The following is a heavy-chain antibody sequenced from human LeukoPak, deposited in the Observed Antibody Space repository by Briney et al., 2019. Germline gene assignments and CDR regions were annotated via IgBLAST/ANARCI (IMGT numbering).Heavy chain of an antibody. V-gene: IGHV4-34*01. CDR2: INHSGST. CDR1: GGSFSGYY. Sequence: ASETLSLTCAVYGGSFSGYYWSWIRQPPGKGLELNGEINHSGSTNYNPSLKSRVTISVDTSKNQFSLKLSSVTAADTAVYYCARGRRGYYGSGSYRFDPWGQGTLVTVSS. CDR3: ARGRRGYYGSGSYRFDP. D-gene: IGHD3-10*01. J-gene: IGHJ5*02.